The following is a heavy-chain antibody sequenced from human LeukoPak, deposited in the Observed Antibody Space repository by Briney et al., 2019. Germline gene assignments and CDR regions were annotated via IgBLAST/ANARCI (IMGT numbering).Heavy chain of an antibody. CDR2: IYYSGST. CDR1: GGSISSYC. J-gene: IGHJ4*02. CDR3: ARDLGDGYNG. Sequence: PSETLSLTCTVSGGSISSYCWSWIRQPPGKGLEWIGYIYYSGSTNYNPSLKSRVTISVDTAKNQFSLKLSSVTAADTAVYYCARDLGDGYNGWGQGTLVTVSS. V-gene: IGHV4-59*01. D-gene: IGHD5-24*01.